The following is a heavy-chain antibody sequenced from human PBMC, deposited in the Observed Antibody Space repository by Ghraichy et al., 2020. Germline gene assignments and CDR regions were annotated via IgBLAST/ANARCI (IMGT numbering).Heavy chain of an antibody. CDR3: ARDISVDPNYYYYGMDV. D-gene: IGHD3-9*01. J-gene: IGHJ6*02. Sequence: SQTLSLTCTVSGGSISSYYWSWIRQPAGKGLEWIGRIYTSGSTNYNPSLKSRVTMSVDTSKNQFSLKLSSVTAADTAVYYCARDISVDPNYYYYGMDVWGQGTTVTVSS. V-gene: IGHV4-4*07. CDR2: IYTSGST. CDR1: GGSISSYY.